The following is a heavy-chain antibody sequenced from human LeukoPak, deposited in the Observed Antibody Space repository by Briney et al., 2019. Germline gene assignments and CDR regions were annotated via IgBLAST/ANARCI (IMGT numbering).Heavy chain of an antibody. D-gene: IGHD3-10*01. CDR1: GFTFSDYY. CDR2: ISSSGSTI. Sequence: GGSLRLSCAASGFTFSDYYMSWIRQAPGKGLEWVSYISSSGSTIYYADSVKGRFTISRDNAKNSLYLQMNSLRADDTAVYYCARDWEFGDDALDIWGQGTMVTVSS. J-gene: IGHJ3*02. CDR3: ARDWEFGDDALDI. V-gene: IGHV3-11*01.